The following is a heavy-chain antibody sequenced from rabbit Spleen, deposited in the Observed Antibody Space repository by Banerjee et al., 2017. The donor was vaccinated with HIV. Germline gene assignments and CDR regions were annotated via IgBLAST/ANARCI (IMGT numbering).Heavy chain of an antibody. CDR2: IDTVDGDT. Sequence: QEQLVESGGGLVRPEGSLKLSCTASGFSFSNKAVMCWVRQAPGKGLEWIACIDTVDGDTDYATWPKGRFTISKTSSTTVTLQMTSLTAADTATYFCARNYVNAFDPWGPGTLVTVS. D-gene: IGHD1-1*01. J-gene: IGHJ2*01. CDR3: ARNYVNAFDP. CDR1: GFSFSNKAV. V-gene: IGHV1S45*01.